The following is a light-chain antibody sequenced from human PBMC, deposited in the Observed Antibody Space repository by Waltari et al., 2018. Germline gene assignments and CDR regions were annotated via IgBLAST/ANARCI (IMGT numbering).Light chain of an antibody. CDR3: CSDDGGGVL. CDR2: EVT. Sequence: QSALTQPASVSGSPGQSITISCTGSSRDVGGYNFVSWYQRHPDKVPKLIIYEVTKRPSGVSDRFSGSKSGNMASLTISGLQGEDEADYFCCSDDGGGVLFGGGTQLTVL. CDR1: SRDVGGYNF. J-gene: IGLJ2*01. V-gene: IGLV2-23*02.